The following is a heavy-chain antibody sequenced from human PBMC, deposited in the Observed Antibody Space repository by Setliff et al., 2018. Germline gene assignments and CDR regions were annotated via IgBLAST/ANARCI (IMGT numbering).Heavy chain of an antibody. Sequence: KPSETLSLTCNVSGASISSGSHYWSWIRQSAGEKPTWIGHVYSTGSTNYNPSFESRVSISVDKSNNQFSLKMTSVTAADTAMYYCVRDRYGRNSDGSGVYNWSDSWGQGILVTVSS. CDR1: GASISSGSHY. J-gene: IGHJ5*01. V-gene: IGHV4-61*09. CDR3: VRDRYGRNSDGSGVYNWSDS. D-gene: IGHD2-15*01. CDR2: VYSTGST.